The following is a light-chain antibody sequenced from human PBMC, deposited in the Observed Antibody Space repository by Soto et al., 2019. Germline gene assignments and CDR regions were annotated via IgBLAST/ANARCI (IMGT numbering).Light chain of an antibody. Sequence: DIPMTQSPSSLSASIGDNVTMTCQASQDITNYLNWYQQKAGKPPKLLIYDAFSLEEGVPSRCSGSGSGTDFTLSITSLRPEDLGTYYCQQAASLPQAFGPGTTVDVK. CDR3: QQAASLPQA. J-gene: IGKJ3*01. CDR2: DAF. CDR1: QDITNY. V-gene: IGKV1-33*01.